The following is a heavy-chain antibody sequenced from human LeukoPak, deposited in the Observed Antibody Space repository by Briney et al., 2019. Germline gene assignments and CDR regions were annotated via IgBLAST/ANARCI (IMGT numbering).Heavy chain of an antibody. D-gene: IGHD1-1*01. CDR3: ARDQTTYLTTTEYKWFDP. Sequence: PGRSLRLSCAASGFTFSTYSMNWVRQAPGKGLEWVASISSSSIYIHYADSVKGRFTISRDNAKNSLYLQMNSLRAEDTAVYYCARDQTTYLTTTEYKWFDPWGQGTLVTVSS. CDR1: GFTFSTYS. J-gene: IGHJ5*02. CDR2: ISSSSIYI. V-gene: IGHV3-21*01.